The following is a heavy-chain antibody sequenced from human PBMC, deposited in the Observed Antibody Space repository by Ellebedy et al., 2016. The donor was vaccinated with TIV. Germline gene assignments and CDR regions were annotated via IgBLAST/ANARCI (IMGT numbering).Heavy chain of an antibody. CDR1: GGSFSGYY. CDR2: INHSGSI. Sequence: SETLSLXXAVYGGSFSGYYWSWIRQSPGKGLEWIGEINHSGSIKYNPSLKSRVTISVDTSKNQFSLKLSSVTAADTAVYYCARGTVALQRLEYFDSWGQGTLVTVSS. J-gene: IGHJ4*02. D-gene: IGHD6-19*01. CDR3: ARGTVALQRLEYFDS. V-gene: IGHV4-34*01.